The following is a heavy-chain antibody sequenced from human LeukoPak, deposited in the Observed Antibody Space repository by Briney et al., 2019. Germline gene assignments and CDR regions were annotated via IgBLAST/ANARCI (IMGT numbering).Heavy chain of an antibody. CDR1: GFTFSSYA. CDR3: ARGISGSYGYYYYYYMDV. Sequence: GRSLRLSCAASGFTFSSYAMHWVRQAPGKGLEYVSAISSNGGSTYYANSVKGRFTISRDNSKNTLYLQMGSLRAEDMAVYYCARGISGSYGYYYYYYMDVWGKGTTVTVSS. D-gene: IGHD1-26*01. J-gene: IGHJ6*03. V-gene: IGHV3-64*01. CDR2: ISSNGGST.